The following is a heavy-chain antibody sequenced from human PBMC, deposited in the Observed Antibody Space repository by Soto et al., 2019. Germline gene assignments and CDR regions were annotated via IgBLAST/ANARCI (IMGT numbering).Heavy chain of an antibody. CDR1: GGSISSYY. CDR2: IYYSGST. D-gene: IGHD6-6*01. J-gene: IGHJ4*02. V-gene: IGHV4-59*01. CDR3: ASGARGIAARTFDY. Sequence: SETLSLTCTVSGGSISSYYWSWIRQPPGKGLEWIGYIYYSGSTNYNPSLKSRVTISVDTSKNQFSLKLSSVTAADTAVYYCASGARGIAARTFDYWGQGTLVTVSS.